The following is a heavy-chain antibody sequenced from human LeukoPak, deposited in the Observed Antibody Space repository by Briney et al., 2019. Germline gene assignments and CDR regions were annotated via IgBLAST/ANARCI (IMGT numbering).Heavy chain of an antibody. CDR1: GFTVSSNY. CDR3: ARISSWYRPFDY. Sequence: GGSLRLSCAASGFTVSSNYMSWVRQAPGKGLEWASVIYSGGSTHYADSVKGRFTISRDNSKNTLYLQMNSLRAEDTAVYYCARISSWYRPFDYWGQGTLVTVSS. J-gene: IGHJ4*02. D-gene: IGHD6-13*01. CDR2: IYSGGST. V-gene: IGHV3-53*01.